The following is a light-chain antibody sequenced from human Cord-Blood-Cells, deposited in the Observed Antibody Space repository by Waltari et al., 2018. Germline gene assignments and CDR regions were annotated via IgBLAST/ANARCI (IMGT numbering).Light chain of an antibody. CDR2: EGS. CDR1: SSDVGSYNL. Sequence: QSALPQPASVSGSPGQSIPLSCPGTSSDVGSYNLVSWYQQHPGKAPKLMIYEGSNRPSGVSNRFSGSKSGNTASLTISGLQAEDEADYYCCSYAGSSTWVFGGGTKLTVL. V-gene: IGLV2-23*01. J-gene: IGLJ3*02. CDR3: CSYAGSSTWV.